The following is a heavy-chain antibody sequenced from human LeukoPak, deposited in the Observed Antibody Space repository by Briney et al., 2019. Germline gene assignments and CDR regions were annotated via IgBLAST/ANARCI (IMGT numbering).Heavy chain of an antibody. V-gene: IGHV1-2*02. CDR3: ARHPGKVTNDWYFDL. CDR2: INPNSGGT. J-gene: IGHJ2*01. D-gene: IGHD4-23*01. Sequence: GASVKVSCKAFGYTFTGYYMHWVRQAPGQGLEWMGWINPNSGGTNYAQKFQGRVTMTRDTSITTAYMELSRLSSDDTAVYYCARHPGKVTNDWYFDLWGRGTLVTVSS. CDR1: GYTFTGYY.